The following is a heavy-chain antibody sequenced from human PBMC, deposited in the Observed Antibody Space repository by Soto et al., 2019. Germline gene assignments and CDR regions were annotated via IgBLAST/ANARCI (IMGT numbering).Heavy chain of an antibody. Sequence: QITLKESGPTLVKPTQPLTLTCTFSGFSLSTSGVGVGWIRQPPGKALEWLALIYWDDDKRYSPSLKSRLTITKDTSKNQVVLTMTNMDPVDTATYYGAHLIPLHLYCSSTSCLCDAFDIWCQGTIVTGSS. V-gene: IGHV2-5*02. CDR1: GFSLSTSGVG. CDR3: AHLIPLHLYCSSTSCLCDAFDI. D-gene: IGHD2-2*01. J-gene: IGHJ3*02. CDR2: IYWDDDK.